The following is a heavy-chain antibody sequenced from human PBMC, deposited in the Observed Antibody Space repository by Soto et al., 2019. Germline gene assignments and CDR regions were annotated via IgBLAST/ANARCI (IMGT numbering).Heavy chain of an antibody. D-gene: IGHD6-13*01. CDR1: GYIFTNYY. CDR3: ARATATGNGRRVDV. J-gene: IGHJ6*02. V-gene: IGHV1-46*01. Sequence: QVQLVQSETEVMMPGASVKLPCRASGYIFTNYYVHWVRQARGQGLEWMGIINPKSGSTNYAQKFQGRLTMNGDTSTTTVFMELSSLTSDDTAVYFCARATATGNGRRVDVWGQGTTVTVSS. CDR2: INPKSGST.